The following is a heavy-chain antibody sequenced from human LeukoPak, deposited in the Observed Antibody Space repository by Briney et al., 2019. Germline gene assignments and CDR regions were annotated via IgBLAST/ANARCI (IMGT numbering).Heavy chain of an antibody. CDR2: IYHSGST. J-gene: IGHJ3*02. D-gene: IGHD1-26*01. CDR3: ARGLSGSQDYGAFDI. CDR1: GGSISSGGYS. V-gene: IGHV4-30-2*01. Sequence: TPSETLSLTCAVSGGSISSGGYSWSWIRQPPGKGLEWIGYIYHSGSTYYNPSLKSRVTISVDTSKNQFSLKLSSVTAADTAVYYCARGLSGSQDYGAFDIWGQGTMVTVSS.